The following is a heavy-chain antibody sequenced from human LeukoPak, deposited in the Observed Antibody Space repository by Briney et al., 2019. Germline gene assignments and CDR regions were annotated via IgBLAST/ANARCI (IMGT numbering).Heavy chain of an antibody. D-gene: IGHD5-12*01. CDR1: GFTFSDYY. CDR2: ISSSGSTI. J-gene: IGHJ4*02. Sequence: GGSLRLSCAASGFTFSDYYMSWIRQAPGKGLEWVSYISSSGSTIYYADSVKGRFTISRDNAKNSLYLQMNSLRAEDTAVYYCARLEWSGYSGHDGGLGCWGQGTLVTVSS. CDR3: ARLEWSGYSGHDGGLGC. V-gene: IGHV3-11*01.